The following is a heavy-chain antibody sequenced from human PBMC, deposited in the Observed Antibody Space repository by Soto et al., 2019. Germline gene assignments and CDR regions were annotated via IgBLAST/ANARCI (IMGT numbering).Heavy chain of an antibody. CDR2: ISGSGGST. CDR3: ARERAAMVRGYYYYGMDV. CDR1: GFTFSSYA. Sequence: GGSLRLSCAASGFTFSSYAMSWVRQAPGKGLEWVSAISGSGGSTYYADSVKGRFTISRDNAKNSLYLQMNSLRAEDTAVYYCARERAAMVRGYYYYGMDVWGQGTTVTVSS. J-gene: IGHJ6*02. V-gene: IGHV3-23*01. D-gene: IGHD3-10*01.